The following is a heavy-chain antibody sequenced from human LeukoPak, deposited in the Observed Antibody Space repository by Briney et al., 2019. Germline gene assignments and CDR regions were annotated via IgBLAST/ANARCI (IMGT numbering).Heavy chain of an antibody. CDR3: AKGLGGYFDY. CDR2: ISGSGGST. CDR1: GFTFSSYA. J-gene: IGHJ4*02. V-gene: IGHV3-23*01. D-gene: IGHD2-15*01. Sequence: GASLRLSCAASGFTFSSYAMSWVRQAPGKGLEWVSAISGSGGSTYYADSVKGRFTISRDNSKNTLYLQMNSLRAEDTAVYHCAKGLGGYFDYWGQGTLVTVSS.